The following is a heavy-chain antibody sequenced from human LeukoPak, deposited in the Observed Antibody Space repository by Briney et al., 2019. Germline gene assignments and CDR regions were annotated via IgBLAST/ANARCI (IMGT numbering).Heavy chain of an antibody. CDR3: VYGSGSYNFDY. Sequence: SVKVSCKASGGTFSSYAISWVRQAPGKGLEWMGRIIPILGIANYAQKFQGRVTITADKSTSTAYMELSSLRSEDTAVYYCVYGSGSYNFDYWGQGTLVTVSS. CDR2: IIPILGIA. V-gene: IGHV1-69*04. CDR1: GGTFSSYA. D-gene: IGHD3-10*01. J-gene: IGHJ4*02.